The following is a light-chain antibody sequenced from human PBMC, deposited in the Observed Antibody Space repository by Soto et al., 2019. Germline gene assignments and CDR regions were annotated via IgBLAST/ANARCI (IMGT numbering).Light chain of an antibody. J-gene: IGKJ1*01. V-gene: IGKV1-5*01. CDR3: EQYDSYSWT. Sequence: DIQMTQSPSTLSASVGDRVILTCRASQNINIWQAWYQQKPGKAPKLLIYGASSLESGVPSRFRGSGSGTEFTLTISSLQPDDFATYYCEQYDSYSWTFGQGTKVEIK. CDR1: QNINIW. CDR2: GAS.